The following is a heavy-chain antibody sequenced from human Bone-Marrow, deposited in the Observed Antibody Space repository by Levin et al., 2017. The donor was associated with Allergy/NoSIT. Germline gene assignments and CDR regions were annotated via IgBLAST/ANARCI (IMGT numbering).Heavy chain of an antibody. Sequence: SGGSLRLSCAASGFTFSSYEMNWVRQAPGKGLEWVSYISSSGSTIYYADSVKGRFTISRDNAKNSLYLQMNSLRAEDTAVYYCARDYYGSGRYSYYYMDVWGKGTTVTVSS. CDR2: ISSSGSTI. CDR3: ARDYYGSGRYSYYYMDV. J-gene: IGHJ6*03. V-gene: IGHV3-48*03. D-gene: IGHD3-10*01. CDR1: GFTFSSYE.